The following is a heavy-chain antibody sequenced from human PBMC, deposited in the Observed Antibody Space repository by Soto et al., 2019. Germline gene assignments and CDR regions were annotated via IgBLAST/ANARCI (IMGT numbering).Heavy chain of an antibody. Sequence: PSETLSLTCTVSGGSISSGDYYWSWIRQPPGKGLEWIGFIYHSGSPFYNPSLQSRLTISLDTSKNQFSLKLTSVTAADTAVYYCAGDTSPSGYGYSGVDVWGQGTTVTVSS. CDR3: AGDTSPSGYGYSGVDV. J-gene: IGHJ6*02. CDR2: IYHSGSP. D-gene: IGHD5-12*01. V-gene: IGHV4-30-4*01. CDR1: GGSISSGDYY.